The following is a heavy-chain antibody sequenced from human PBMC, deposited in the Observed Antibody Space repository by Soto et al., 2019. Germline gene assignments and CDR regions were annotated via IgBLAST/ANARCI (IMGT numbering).Heavy chain of an antibody. V-gene: IGHV3-15*07. D-gene: IGHD2-15*01. Sequence: EVQLVESGGGLVRPGGSLRLSCATSGFIFTDAWMNWVRQAPGKGLEWVGRVKTKAQGERKDYGEAVQGRLTISGDDSKISLHRQMTSLKTEDTAVYYCTTGSVEGYWGQGVLVTVSA. CDR3: TTGSVEGY. CDR2: VKTKAQGERK. J-gene: IGHJ4*02. CDR1: GFIFTDAW.